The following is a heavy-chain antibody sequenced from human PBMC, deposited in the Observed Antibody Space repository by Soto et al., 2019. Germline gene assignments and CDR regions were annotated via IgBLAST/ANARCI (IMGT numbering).Heavy chain of an antibody. CDR1: VGTYSSYA. D-gene: IGHD6-13*01. CDR3: ARADDPAAAGMDL. Sequence: SLNLSCKASVGTYSSYASSWVGPTPGQGLEWMGGIIPIFGTANYAQKFQGRVTITADESTSTAYMELSSLRSEDTAVYYCARADDPAAAGMDLWGRGTLVTGSS. V-gene: IGHV1-69*13. CDR2: IIPIFGTA. J-gene: IGHJ2*01.